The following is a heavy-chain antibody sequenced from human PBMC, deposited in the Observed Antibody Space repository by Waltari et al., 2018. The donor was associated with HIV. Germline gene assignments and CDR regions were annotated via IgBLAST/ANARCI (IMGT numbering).Heavy chain of an antibody. CDR3: TTGSSGAEDY. V-gene: IGHV3-15*01. CDR1: GFDFKKYW. CDR2: IKSKQSGGAV. J-gene: IGHJ4*02. D-gene: IGHD3-22*01. Sequence: EVQLVESGGGLVKPGASLRVSCAASGFDFKKYWMSWFRQAPEEGVGWVGRIKSKQSGGAVDYAATVKGRFTISRDDSKNMMYLQMDSLESEDTAVYYCTTGSSGAEDYWGQGTLVTVSS.